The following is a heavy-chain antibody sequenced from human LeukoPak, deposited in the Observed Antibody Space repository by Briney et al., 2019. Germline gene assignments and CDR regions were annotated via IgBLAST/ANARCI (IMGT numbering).Heavy chain of an antibody. D-gene: IGHD1-1*01. CDR3: ARDFPEADWNDVFDC. V-gene: IGHV3-30-3*01. Sequence: PGGSLRLSCAASGFTFSAYAMHWFRQAPGKGLERLAVISPTENKNNYADSAKGRFTISRDNSKDTLYLQMNSLRPEDTAVYYCARDFPEADWNDVFDCWGQGTLVTVSS. J-gene: IGHJ4*02. CDR2: ISPTENKN. CDR1: GFTFSAYA.